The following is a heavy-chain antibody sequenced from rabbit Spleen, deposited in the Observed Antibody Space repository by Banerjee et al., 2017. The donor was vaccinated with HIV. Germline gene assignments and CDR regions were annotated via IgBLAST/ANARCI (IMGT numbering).Heavy chain of an antibody. D-gene: IGHD6-1*01. V-gene: IGHV1S40*01. Sequence: QSLEESGGDLVKPGASLTLTCTGSGFSFSNNYDMCWVRQAPGKGLEWIACIGAGNGDRTYYASWARGRFTITRSTSLNTVTLRMTSLTVADTATYFCARDRGDGSYSYYDLWGQGTLVTVS. CDR1: GFSFSNNYD. J-gene: IGHJ4*01. CDR3: ARDRGDGSYSYYDL. CDR2: IGAGNGDRT.